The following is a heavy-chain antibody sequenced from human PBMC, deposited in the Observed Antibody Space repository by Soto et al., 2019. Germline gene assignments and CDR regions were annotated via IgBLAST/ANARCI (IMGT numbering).Heavy chain of an antibody. CDR2: ISGSGGST. Sequence: LRLSCAASGFTFSSYAMSWVRQAPGKGLEWVSAISGSGGSTYYADSVKGRFTISRDNSKNTLYLQMNSLRAEDTTVYYCAKDTRGIAAAGTDYWGQGTLVTVSS. D-gene: IGHD6-13*01. V-gene: IGHV3-23*01. CDR3: AKDTRGIAAAGTDY. CDR1: GFTFSSYA. J-gene: IGHJ4*02.